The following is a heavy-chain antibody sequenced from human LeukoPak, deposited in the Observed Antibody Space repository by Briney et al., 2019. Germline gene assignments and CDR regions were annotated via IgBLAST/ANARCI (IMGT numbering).Heavy chain of an antibody. CDR2: IYPGDSDT. D-gene: IGHD1-26*01. CDR1: GSSFTSYW. J-gene: IGHJ3*02. V-gene: IGHV5-51*01. Sequence: GESLKISCKGSGSSFTSYWFGWVRQMPGKGLEWMGIIYPGDSDTRYSPSSQGQVTISADKSISTAYLQWSSLKASDTAMYYCARRKLEHTGDVFDIWGQGTMVSVS. CDR3: ARRKLEHTGDVFDI.